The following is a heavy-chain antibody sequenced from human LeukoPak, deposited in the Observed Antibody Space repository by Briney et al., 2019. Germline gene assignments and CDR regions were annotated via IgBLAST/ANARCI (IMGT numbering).Heavy chain of an antibody. D-gene: IGHD3-10*01. CDR1: GDTFTSYE. Sequence: ASVKVSCKASGDTFTSYEINWVRQATGEGLEWMGWMNPNSGNTGYAQKFQGRVTMTRNTSISTAYMELSSLRSEDTAVYYCARGAYYGSGNNWFDPWGQGTLVTVSS. CDR2: MNPNSGNT. J-gene: IGHJ5*02. CDR3: ARGAYYGSGNNWFDP. V-gene: IGHV1-8*01.